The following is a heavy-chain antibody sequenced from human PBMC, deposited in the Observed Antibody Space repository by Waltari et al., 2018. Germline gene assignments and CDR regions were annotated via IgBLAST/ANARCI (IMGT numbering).Heavy chain of an antibody. CDR1: GFAFSGEG. V-gene: IGHV3-30*02. CDR2: IRYDETDK. CDR3: ARDRTGSYYGGFDS. Sequence: QVQLVESGGGVVQPGGSLSLSCAASGFAFSGEGMHWVRQAPGKGLEWVAFIRYDETDKFYTNSVRGRFTISRDNSKNTLFLQMDSLRAEDAAMYYCARDRTGSYYGGFDSWGQGTLVTVSS. J-gene: IGHJ4*02. D-gene: IGHD1-26*01.